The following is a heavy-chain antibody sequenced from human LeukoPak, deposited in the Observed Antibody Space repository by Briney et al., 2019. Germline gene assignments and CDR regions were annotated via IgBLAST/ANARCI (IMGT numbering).Heavy chain of an antibody. J-gene: IGHJ4*02. CDR2: IYSGGIT. CDR1: GFTFSSYS. V-gene: IGHV3-53*01. CDR3: ASGRWIQGLTFDY. D-gene: IGHD5/OR15-5a*01. Sequence: PGGSLRLSCAASGFTFSSYSMSWVRQAPGKGLEWVSVIYSGGITYYADSVKGRFTISRYNSKNTLYLQMNSLRAEDTAVYYCASGRWIQGLTFDYWGQGALVTVSS.